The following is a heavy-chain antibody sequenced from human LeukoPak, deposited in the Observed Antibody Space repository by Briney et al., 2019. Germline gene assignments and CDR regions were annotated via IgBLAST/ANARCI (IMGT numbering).Heavy chain of an antibody. CDR1: GGSISSSSYY. CDR2: IYYGGDT. V-gene: IGHV4-61*01. J-gene: IGHJ6*03. Sequence: KPSETLSLTCTVSGGSISSSSYYWTWIRQTPGKGLEWIGYIYYGGDTNYNPSLNSRVTISVDTSKSQISLNLSSVTAADTATYYCARATFYFYMDVWGKGTTVIVSS. CDR3: ARATFYFYMDV.